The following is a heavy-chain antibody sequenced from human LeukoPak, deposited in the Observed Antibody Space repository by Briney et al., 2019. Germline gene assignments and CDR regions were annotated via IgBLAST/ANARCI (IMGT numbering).Heavy chain of an antibody. CDR1: GGTFSSYT. Sequence: SVKVSCKASGGTFSSYTINWVRQAPGQGLEWMGRIFPILGIANYAQKFQGRVTITADRSTSTAYMELSSLRSEDTAVYYCARRLDSSGYLDDFDIWGQGTMVTVSS. D-gene: IGHD3-22*01. CDR2: IFPILGIA. CDR3: ARRLDSSGYLDDFDI. J-gene: IGHJ3*02. V-gene: IGHV1-69*02.